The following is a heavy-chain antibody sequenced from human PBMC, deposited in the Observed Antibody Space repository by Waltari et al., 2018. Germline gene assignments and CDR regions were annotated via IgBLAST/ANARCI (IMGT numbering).Heavy chain of an antibody. CDR2: SYPGDADT. D-gene: IGHD2-15*01. J-gene: IGHJ4*02. CDR3: ARQIGYCSGGSCYSSDY. Sequence: EVQLVQSGAEVKKPGESLKISCKGSGYSFTSYWIGWVRQMPGKGLEWMGVSYPGDADTRYSPAFQGQVTISADKSISTAYLQWSSLKASDTAMYYCARQIGYCSGGSCYSSDYWGQGTLVTVSS. V-gene: IGHV5-51*01. CDR1: GYSFTSYW.